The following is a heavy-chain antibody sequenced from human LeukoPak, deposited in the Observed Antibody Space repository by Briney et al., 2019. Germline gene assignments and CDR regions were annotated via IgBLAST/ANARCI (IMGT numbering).Heavy chain of an antibody. CDR1: GNSLTELS. CDR3: ARGIRGYCTHGVCLIDY. Sequence: GASVKVSCKVSGNSLTELSMHWVRQAPGKGLEWMGGFDPEDGEVIYAQKFQGRVIMTEDTSTDTGYMELSSLRSEDTAVYYCARGIRGYCTHGVCLIDYWGQGTLVTVSS. J-gene: IGHJ4*02. D-gene: IGHD2-8*01. V-gene: IGHV1-24*01. CDR2: FDPEDGEV.